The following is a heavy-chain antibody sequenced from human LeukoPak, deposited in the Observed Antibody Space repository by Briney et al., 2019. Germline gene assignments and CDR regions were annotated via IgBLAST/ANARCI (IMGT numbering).Heavy chain of an antibody. D-gene: IGHD1-1*01. Sequence: GGSLRLSCAASGFTFNAYSMSWVRQAPGKGLEWVSIISRTSESIFYADSVKGRFTISRDNSKNTLYLQMNSLRAEDTAVYYCAKDLSPGTYDYWGQGTLVTVSS. CDR1: GFTFNAYS. CDR2: ISRTSESI. CDR3: AKDLSPGTYDY. J-gene: IGHJ4*02. V-gene: IGHV3-21*04.